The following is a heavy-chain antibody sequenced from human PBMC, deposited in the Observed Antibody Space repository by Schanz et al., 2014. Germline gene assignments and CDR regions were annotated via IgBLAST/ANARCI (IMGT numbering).Heavy chain of an antibody. CDR2: ISDSGDTA. Sequence: DVQLLESGGGLVQPGGSLRLSCAASGFTFTNYAMSWVRQAPGKGLEWVSLISDSGDTAYYADSVKGRFTISRDNAENALFLQMNRLRAEDTAVYDCARKVVATIGGYYDNWGQGTLVIVSS. CDR3: ARKVVATIGGYYDN. D-gene: IGHD5-12*01. V-gene: IGHV3-23*01. CDR1: GFTFTNYA. J-gene: IGHJ4*02.